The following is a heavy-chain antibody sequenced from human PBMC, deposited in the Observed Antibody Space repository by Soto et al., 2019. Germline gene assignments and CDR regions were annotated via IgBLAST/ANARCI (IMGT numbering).Heavy chain of an antibody. CDR2: ISAYNGNT. J-gene: IGHJ4*02. CDR1: GYTFTSYG. CDR3: ARDLRYDILTGYPIDY. V-gene: IGHV1-18*04. Sequence: ASVKVSCKASGYTFTSYGISWVRQAPGQGLEWMGWISAYNGNTNYAQKLQGRVTMTTDTSTSTAYMELRSLRSDDTAVYYCARDLRYDILTGYPIDYWCQGTLVPVPS. D-gene: IGHD3-9*01.